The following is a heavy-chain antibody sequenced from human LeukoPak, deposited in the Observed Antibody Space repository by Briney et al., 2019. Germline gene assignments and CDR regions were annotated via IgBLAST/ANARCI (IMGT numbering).Heavy chain of an antibody. CDR2: VNEEATET. V-gene: IGHV3-7*05. D-gene: IGHD3-9*01. Sequence: GGSLRLSCEASGFIFSNYWMSWVRQVPGKGLEWVANVNEEATETYYGDSVKGRFTISRDNANKELHLQMNSLRSDDTAVYYCARDNDIGTFQPENYWGQGTLVTVSS. J-gene: IGHJ4*02. CDR3: ARDNDIGTFQPENY. CDR1: GFIFSNYW.